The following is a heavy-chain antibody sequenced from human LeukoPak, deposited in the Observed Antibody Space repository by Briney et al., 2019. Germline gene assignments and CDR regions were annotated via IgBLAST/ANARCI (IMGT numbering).Heavy chain of an antibody. J-gene: IGHJ4*02. Sequence: GGSLRLSCAASGFTFSYYYMSWVRQAPGKGLEWVSVIYSGGSTYYADSVKGRFTISRDNSKNTLYLQMNSLKTEDTAVYYCARGPHCSSTSCYPGGFDYWGQGTLVTVSS. CDR2: IYSGGST. V-gene: IGHV3-66*02. CDR1: GFTFSYYY. CDR3: ARGPHCSSTSCYPGGFDY. D-gene: IGHD2-2*01.